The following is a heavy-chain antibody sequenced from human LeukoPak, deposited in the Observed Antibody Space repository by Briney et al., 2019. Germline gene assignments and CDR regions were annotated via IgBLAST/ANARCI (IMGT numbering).Heavy chain of an antibody. CDR3: ARDSNSYGSGATIDY. D-gene: IGHD3-10*01. CDR1: GFTFSSYA. J-gene: IGHJ4*02. CDR2: IWYDGSNK. Sequence: PGRSLRLSCAASGFTFSSYAMHWVRQAPGKGLEWLTDIWYDGSNKYYTDSVKGRLTISRDNSKNTLYLQMSSLRAEDTAVYYCARDSNSYGSGATIDYWGQGTLVTVSS. V-gene: IGHV3-33*08.